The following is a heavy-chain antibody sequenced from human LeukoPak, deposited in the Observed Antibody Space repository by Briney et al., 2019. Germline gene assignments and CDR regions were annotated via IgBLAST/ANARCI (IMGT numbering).Heavy chain of an antibody. CDR1: GFIFSSYA. CDR2: ISYDGSNK. D-gene: IGHD5-12*01. V-gene: IGHV3-30-3*01. CDR3: ARDGLPFDF. Sequence: PAGRSLRLSCAASGFIFSSYAMHWVRQAPGKGLEWVAVISYDGSNKYYADSVKGRFTISRDNAKNSLYLQVNSLRAEDRAVYFCARDGLPFDFWGQGTLVTVSS. J-gene: IGHJ4*02.